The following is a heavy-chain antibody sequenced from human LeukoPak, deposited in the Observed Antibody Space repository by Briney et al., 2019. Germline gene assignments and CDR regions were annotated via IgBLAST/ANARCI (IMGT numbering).Heavy chain of an antibody. Sequence: SETLSLTCAVYGGSFSGYYWSWIRQPPGNGLEWIREINHSGSTNYNPSLKSRVTISVDTSKNQFSLKLSSVTAADTAVYYCARAKLPGSEDYWGQGTLVTVSP. D-gene: IGHD1-26*01. CDR2: INHSGST. CDR1: GGSFSGYY. V-gene: IGHV4-34*01. CDR3: ARAKLPGSEDY. J-gene: IGHJ4*02.